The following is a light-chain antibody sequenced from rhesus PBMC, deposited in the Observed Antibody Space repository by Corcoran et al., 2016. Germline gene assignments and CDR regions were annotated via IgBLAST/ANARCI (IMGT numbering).Light chain of an antibody. CDR3: LQYNSDPYS. J-gene: IGKJ2*01. Sequence: DIQMTQSPSSLSASVGDRVTITCRASQGISTYLNWYQQKPGKAPKRLIYAAASLESGVPSRFSGSGSVTDVTLTISSLQPEDFATYYWLQYNSDPYSFGQGTKVEIK. CDR1: QGISTY. V-gene: IGKV1-43*02. CDR2: AAA.